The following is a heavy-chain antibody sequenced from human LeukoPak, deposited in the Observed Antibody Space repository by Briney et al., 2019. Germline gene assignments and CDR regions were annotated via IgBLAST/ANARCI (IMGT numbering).Heavy chain of an antibody. J-gene: IGHJ6*03. CDR2: LYTSGIT. Sequence: NPSETLSLTCTVSGDSNSSYSWTWIRQPAGKGLEWIGRLYTSGITHYNPSLKSRVTMSVDTSKNQFSLMLTSLTAADTAVYYCARGPYFGEFGYDYIDHRGKGTTVTVSS. CDR1: GDSNSSYS. V-gene: IGHV4-4*07. D-gene: IGHD3-16*01. CDR3: ARGPYFGEFGYDYIDH.